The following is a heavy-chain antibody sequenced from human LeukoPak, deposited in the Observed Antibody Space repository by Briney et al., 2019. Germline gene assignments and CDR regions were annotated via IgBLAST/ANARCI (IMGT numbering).Heavy chain of an antibody. D-gene: IGHD1-26*01. CDR1: GYTFTSYD. CDR3: ATDPRYSGSYYFDY. Sequence: ASVKVSCTASGYTFTSYDINWVRQATGQGLEWMGWMNPNSGNTGYAQKFQGRVTMTRNTSISTAYMELSSLRSEDTAVYYCATDPRYSGSYYFDYWGQGTLVTVSS. V-gene: IGHV1-8*01. CDR2: MNPNSGNT. J-gene: IGHJ4*02.